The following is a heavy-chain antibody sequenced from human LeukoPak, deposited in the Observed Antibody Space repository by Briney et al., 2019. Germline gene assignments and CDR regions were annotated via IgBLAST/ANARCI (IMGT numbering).Heavy chain of an antibody. CDR3: ARAIAVYYMDV. J-gene: IGHJ6*03. CDR1: GGTFSSYA. D-gene: IGHD6-19*01. CDR2: INTYNGNT. V-gene: IGHV1-18*01. Sequence: ASVKVSCKASGGTFSSYAIRWVRQAPGQGLEWMGWINTYNGNTNYAQKLQGRVTMTTDTSTSTAYMELRSLRSDDTAVYYCARAIAVYYMDVWGKGTTVTISS.